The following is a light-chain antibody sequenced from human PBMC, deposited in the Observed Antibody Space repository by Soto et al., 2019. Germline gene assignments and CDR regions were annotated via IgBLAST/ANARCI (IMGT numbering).Light chain of an antibody. CDR3: SSYTSSSTLI. V-gene: IGLV2-14*01. CDR1: SSDVGDYYY. Sequence: QSALTQPASVSGSPGPSITISCSGTSSDVGDYYYVSCYQQHPGKAPKLLIYGVTDRPSGVSHRFSGSRSDSTASLTNSGLHAEDEADYYCSSYTSSSTLIFGGGTKLTVL. J-gene: IGLJ2*01. CDR2: GVT.